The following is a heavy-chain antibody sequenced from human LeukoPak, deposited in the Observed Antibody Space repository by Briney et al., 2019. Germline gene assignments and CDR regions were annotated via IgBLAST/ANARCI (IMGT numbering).Heavy chain of an antibody. CDR3: ARGTRAFDI. Sequence: PGGSLRLSCAASGFTFSSYGMHWVRQAPGKGLEWIGEINHSGSTNYNPSLKSRVTISVDTSKNQFSLKLSSVTAVDTAVYYCARGTRAFDIWGQGTMVTVSS. CDR2: INHSGST. J-gene: IGHJ3*02. CDR1: GFTFSSYG. V-gene: IGHV4-34*01.